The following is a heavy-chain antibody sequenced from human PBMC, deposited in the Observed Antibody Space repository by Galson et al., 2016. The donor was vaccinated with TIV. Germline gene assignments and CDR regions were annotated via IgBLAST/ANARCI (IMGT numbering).Heavy chain of an antibody. CDR1: GGSISSTSHY. CDR3: ATYCSSTTCLFDP. J-gene: IGHJ5*02. V-gene: IGHV4-39*01. D-gene: IGHD2-2*01. CDR2: IYYSGSA. Sequence: SETLSLTCTVSGGSISSTSHYWGWIRQPPGKGLEWIGNIYYSGSAYYNPSLKSRVTISVDTSKNQFSLKLSSVTAADTAVYYCATYCSSTTCLFDPWGQGTQVTVSS.